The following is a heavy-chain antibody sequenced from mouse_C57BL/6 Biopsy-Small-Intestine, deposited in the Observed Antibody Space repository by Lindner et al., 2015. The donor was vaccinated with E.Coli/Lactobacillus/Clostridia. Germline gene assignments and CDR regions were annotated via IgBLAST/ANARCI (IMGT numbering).Heavy chain of an antibody. CDR3: ARREVYYFDY. CDR1: GYSFTGNY. CDR2: INPSTGDT. Sequence: VQLQESGPELVKSGASVKISCKASGYSFTGNYMNWVKQSPEKSLEWIGEINPSTGDTTYNQKFRAKATLTVDKSSSTAYMQFKSLTSDDSAVYYCARREVYYFDYWGQGTTLTVSS. J-gene: IGHJ2*01. V-gene: IGHV1-42*01.